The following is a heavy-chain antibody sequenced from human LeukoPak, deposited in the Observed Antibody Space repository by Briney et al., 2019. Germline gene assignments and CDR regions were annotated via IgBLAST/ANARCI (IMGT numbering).Heavy chain of an antibody. J-gene: IGHJ6*03. CDR1: GFTFSSYG. CDR3: AKRDCSGSGCGYYYMGV. D-gene: IGHD2-15*01. Sequence: PGGSLRLSCAVSGFTFSSYGMYWVRQAPGKGLEWVAFIQYDGSDTYYTDSMKGRFTISRDNSKNTLFLQMNNLRAEDTALYYCAKRDCSGSGCGYYYMGVWGKGTTVTVSS. V-gene: IGHV3-30*02. CDR2: IQYDGSDT.